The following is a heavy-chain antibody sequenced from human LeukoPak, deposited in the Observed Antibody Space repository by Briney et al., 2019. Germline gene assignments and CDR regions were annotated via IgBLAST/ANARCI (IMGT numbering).Heavy chain of an antibody. V-gene: IGHV1-8*01. J-gene: IGHJ4*02. D-gene: IGHD6-13*01. CDR1: GYTFTSYD. Sequence: GASVKVSCKDSGYTFTSYDINWVRQATGQGLEWMGWMNPNSGNTGYAQKFQGRVTMTRNTSISTAYMELSSLRSEDTAVYYCARGSGSAGYSSSWGQGTLVTVSS. CDR3: ARGSGSAGYSSS. CDR2: MNPNSGNT.